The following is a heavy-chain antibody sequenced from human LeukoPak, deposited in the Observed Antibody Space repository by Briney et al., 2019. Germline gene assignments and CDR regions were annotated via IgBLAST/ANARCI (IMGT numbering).Heavy chain of an antibody. D-gene: IGHD6-19*01. CDR3: ARGGSSGWYGPLDY. CDR1: GGSISSYY. CDR2: IYYSGST. Sequence: PSETLSLTCTVSGGSISSYYWSWIRQPPGKGLEWIGYIYYSGSTNYNPSLKSRVTISVDTSKNQFSLKLSSVTAADTAVYYCARGGSSGWYGPLDYWGQGTLVTVSS. V-gene: IGHV4-59*08. J-gene: IGHJ4*02.